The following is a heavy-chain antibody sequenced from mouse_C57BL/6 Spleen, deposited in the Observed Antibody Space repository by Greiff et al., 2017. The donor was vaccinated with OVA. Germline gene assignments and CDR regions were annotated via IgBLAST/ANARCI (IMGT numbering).Heavy chain of an antibody. J-gene: IGHJ3*01. CDR3: ARYTAQVFAY. V-gene: IGHV7-3*01. CDR2: IRNKANGYTT. CDR1: GFTFTDYY. D-gene: IGHD3-2*02. Sequence: EVHLVESGGGLVQPGGSLSLSCAASGFTFTDYYMSWVRQPPGKALEWLGFIRNKANGYTTEYSASVKGRFTISRDNSQSILYLQMNALRAEDSATYYCARYTAQVFAYWGQGTLVTVSA.